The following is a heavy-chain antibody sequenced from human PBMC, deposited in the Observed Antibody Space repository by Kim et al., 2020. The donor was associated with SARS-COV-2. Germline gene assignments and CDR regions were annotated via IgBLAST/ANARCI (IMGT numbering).Heavy chain of an antibody. V-gene: IGHV3-23*01. Sequence: GGSLRLSCAASGFTFSSYAMSWVRQAPGKGLEWVSAISGSGGSTYYADSVKGRLTISRDNSKNTLYLQMNSLRAEDTAVYYCAKRGPPWGEGYYGSGNWFDPWGEGTLVSVSS. CDR2: ISGSGGST. CDR3: AKRGPPWGEGYYGSGNWFDP. J-gene: IGHJ5*02. D-gene: IGHD3-10*01. CDR1: GFTFSSYA.